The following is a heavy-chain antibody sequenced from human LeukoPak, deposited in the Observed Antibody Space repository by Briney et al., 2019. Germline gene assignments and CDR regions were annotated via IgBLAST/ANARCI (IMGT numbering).Heavy chain of an antibody. CDR2: INHSGST. J-gene: IGHJ4*02. CDR3: AADNLRSGDY. D-gene: IGHD4-17*01. V-gene: IGHV4-34*01. CDR1: GGSFSGYY. Sequence: SETLSLTCAVYGGSFSGYYWSWIRQPPGKGLEWIGEINHSGSTNYNPSLKSRVTISVDTSKNQSSLKLSSVTAADTAVYYCAADNLRSGDYWGQGTLVTVSS.